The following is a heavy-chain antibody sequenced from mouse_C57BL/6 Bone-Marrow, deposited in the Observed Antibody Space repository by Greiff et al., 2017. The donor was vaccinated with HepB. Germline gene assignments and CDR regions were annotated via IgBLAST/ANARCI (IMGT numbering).Heavy chain of an antibody. D-gene: IGHD1-1*01. J-gene: IGHJ4*01. CDR1: GYSFTDYN. V-gene: IGHV1-39*01. Sequence: VQLQQSGPELVKPGASVKISCKASGYSFTDYNMNWVKQSNGKSLEWIGVINPNYGTTSYNQKFKGKATLTVDQSSSTAYMQINSLTSEDSAVYYCAKDYYGSSFYAMDYWGQGTAVTVSS. CDR3: AKDYYGSSFYAMDY. CDR2: INPNYGTT.